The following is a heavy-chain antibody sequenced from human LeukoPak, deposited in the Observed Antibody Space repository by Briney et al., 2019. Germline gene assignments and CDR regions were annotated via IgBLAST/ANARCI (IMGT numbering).Heavy chain of an antibody. CDR3: AKDGTGGYYYLDY. D-gene: IGHD3-22*01. J-gene: IGHJ4*02. V-gene: IGHV3-30*18. CDR2: ILYDGSNE. Sequence: GTSLRLSCAASGFTFSSHGMHWVRQAPGMGLEWVALILYDGSNEYYADSVQGRFTISRDSSRNTLYLQMNSLRAEDAAVYYCAKDGTGGYYYLDYWGQGTLVTVSS. CDR1: GFTFSSHG.